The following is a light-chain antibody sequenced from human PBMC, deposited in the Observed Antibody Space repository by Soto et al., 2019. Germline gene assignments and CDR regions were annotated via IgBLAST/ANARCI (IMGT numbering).Light chain of an antibody. CDR1: SSDVGGYNY. CDR3: ISYTSSSTPAV. J-gene: IGLJ2*01. Sequence: QSALTQPASVSGSPGQSITISCTGTSSDVGGYNYVSWYQQHPGKAPKLMIYDVSNRPSGVSNRFSGSKSGNTASLTISGLQAEDEADYYCISYTSSSTPAVFGGGPKVTVL. CDR2: DVS. V-gene: IGLV2-14*01.